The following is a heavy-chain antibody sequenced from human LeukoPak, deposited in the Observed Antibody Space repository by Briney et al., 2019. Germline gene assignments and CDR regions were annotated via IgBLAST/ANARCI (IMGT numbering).Heavy chain of an antibody. D-gene: IGHD5-24*01. V-gene: IGHV3-21*01. CDR2: ISSSSSYI. CDR1: GMTFSSHW. CDR3: ARARASYNPFDY. J-gene: IGHJ4*02. Sequence: GGSLRLSCAASGMTFSSHWMSWVRQAPGKGLEWVSSISSSSSYIYYADSVKGRFTISRDNAKNSLYLQMNSLRAEDTAVYYCARARASYNPFDYWGQGTLVTVSS.